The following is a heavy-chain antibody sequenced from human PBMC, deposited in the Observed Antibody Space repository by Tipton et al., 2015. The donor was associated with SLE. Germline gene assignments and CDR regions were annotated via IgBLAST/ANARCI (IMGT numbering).Heavy chain of an antibody. V-gene: IGHV4-34*01. CDR3: ARPNFRLGFGMDV. CDR1: GGSFSGHY. Sequence: GLVKPSETPSLTCAVYGGSFSGHYWSWIRQPPGKGLEWIGEINHSGSTNYNPSLKSRVTISVDTSKNQFSLRLRSVTAADTAVYYCARPNFRLGFGMDVWGQGATVTVSS. J-gene: IGHJ6*02. CDR2: INHSGST. D-gene: IGHD3-16*01.